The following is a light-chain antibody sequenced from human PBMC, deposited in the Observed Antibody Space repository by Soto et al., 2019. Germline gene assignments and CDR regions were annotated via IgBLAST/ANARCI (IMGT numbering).Light chain of an antibody. CDR2: SAS. Sequence: DIQMTQSLSSVSASVGDRVTITCRASQPISGWLAWYQQKPRQAPKLLIYSASSLQSGVPSRFSGSGSGTDFTLTISSLQSEDFATYYCQQTNSFPLTFGGGTKVDIK. CDR3: QQTNSFPLT. V-gene: IGKV1-12*01. J-gene: IGKJ4*01. CDR1: QPISGW.